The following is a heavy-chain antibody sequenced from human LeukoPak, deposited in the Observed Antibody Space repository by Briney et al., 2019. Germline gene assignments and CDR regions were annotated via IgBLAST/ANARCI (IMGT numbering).Heavy chain of an antibody. CDR1: GGSINSGGYY. D-gene: IGHD2-15*01. V-gene: IGHV4-31*03. Sequence: SQTLSLTCTVSGGSINSGGYYWRWIRQHPGKGLEWIGYIYYSGSTYYNPSLKSRVTISVDTSKSQFSLKLSSVTAADTALYYCARGGCSGGSCYSGSFDYWGQGTLVTVSS. CDR2: IYYSGST. J-gene: IGHJ4*02. CDR3: ARGGCSGGSCYSGSFDY.